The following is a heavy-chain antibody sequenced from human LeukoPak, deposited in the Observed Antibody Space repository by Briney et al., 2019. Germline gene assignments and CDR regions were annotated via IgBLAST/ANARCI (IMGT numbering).Heavy chain of an antibody. CDR1: GGSFSTSG. D-gene: IGHD7-27*01. V-gene: IGHV1-69*05. CDR3: GRDHWGIVENGYDYFYYDMDV. Sequence: ASVKVSCKASGGSFSTSGFSWVRQAPGQGLEWMGGVSPIYGTPSYAQKVQGRVTITTDESTSTAYMELSSLRSEDTAVYYCGRDHWGIVENGYDYFYYDMDVWGQGTTVTVSS. J-gene: IGHJ6*02. CDR2: VSPIYGTP.